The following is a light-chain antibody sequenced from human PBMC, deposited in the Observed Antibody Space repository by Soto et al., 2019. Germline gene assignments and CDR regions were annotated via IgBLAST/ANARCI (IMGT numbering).Light chain of an antibody. CDR2: DVS. J-gene: IGLJ1*01. CDR1: SSDVGGYNY. V-gene: IGLV2-11*01. CDR3: CSYAGSYTYYV. Sequence: QSALTQPRSVSGSPGQSVTISCTGTSSDVGGYNYVSWYQQHPGKAPKLMIYDVSKRPSWVPDRFSGSKSGNTASLTISGLQAEDEADYYCCSYAGSYTYYVFGTGTKLTVL.